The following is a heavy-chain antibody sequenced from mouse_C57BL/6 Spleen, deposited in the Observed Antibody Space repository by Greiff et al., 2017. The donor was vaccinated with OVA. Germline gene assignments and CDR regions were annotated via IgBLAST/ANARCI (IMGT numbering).Heavy chain of an antibody. CDR2: IDPETGGT. V-gene: IGHV1-15*01. Sequence: QVQLQQSGAELVRPGASVTLSCKASGYTFTDYEMHWVKQTPVHGLEWIGAIDPETGGTAYNQKFKGKAILTADKSSSTAYMELRSLTSEDSAVYYCTRRGTGYWYFDVWGTGTTVTVSS. D-gene: IGHD2-14*01. CDR3: TRRGTGYWYFDV. J-gene: IGHJ1*03. CDR1: GYTFTDYE.